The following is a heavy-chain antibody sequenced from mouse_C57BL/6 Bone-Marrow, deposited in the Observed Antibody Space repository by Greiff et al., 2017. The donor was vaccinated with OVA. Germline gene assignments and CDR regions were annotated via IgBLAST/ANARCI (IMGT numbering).Heavy chain of an antibody. Sequence: QVQLKQPGAELVRPGSSVKLSCKASGYTFTSYWMHWVKQRPIQGLEWIGNIDPSDSETHYNQKFKDKATLTVDKSSSTAYMQLSSLTSEDSAVYYCARITTVVVADYWGQGTTLTVSS. CDR1: GYTFTSYW. D-gene: IGHD1-1*01. V-gene: IGHV1-52*01. CDR2: IDPSDSET. J-gene: IGHJ2*01. CDR3: ARITTVVVADY.